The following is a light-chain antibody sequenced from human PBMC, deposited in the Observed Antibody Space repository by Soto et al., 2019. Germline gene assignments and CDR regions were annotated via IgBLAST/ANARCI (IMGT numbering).Light chain of an antibody. J-gene: IGKJ1*01. V-gene: IGKV3-15*01. CDR1: QTIISN. Sequence: EIVVTHSPATLAVCPVERATLSCRSSQTIISNLAWDQQKPGQAPRLLIYGASTRSTGIPARFSGMRSWTEFTPNLSSLEPQDSAASYCKEYGTSHIWTFGQXDNV. CDR3: KEYGTSHIWT. CDR2: GAS.